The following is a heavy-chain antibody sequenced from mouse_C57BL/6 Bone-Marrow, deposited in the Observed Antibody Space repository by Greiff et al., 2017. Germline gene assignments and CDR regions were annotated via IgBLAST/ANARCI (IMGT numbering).Heavy chain of an antibody. CDR3: ARRYGSSPLGLGV. V-gene: IGHV5-6*02. D-gene: IGHD1-1*01. CDR2: ISSGGSYT. Sequence: EVKLQESGGDLVKPGGSLKLSCAASGFTFSSYGMSWVRQTPDKRLEWVATISSGGSYTYYPDSVKGRFTISRDNAKNTLYLQMSSLKSEDTAMYYCARRYGSSPLGLGVWGTGTTVTVSS. J-gene: IGHJ1*03. CDR1: GFTFSSYG.